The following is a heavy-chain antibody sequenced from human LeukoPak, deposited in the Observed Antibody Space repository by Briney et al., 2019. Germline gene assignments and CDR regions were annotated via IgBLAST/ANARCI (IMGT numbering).Heavy chain of an antibody. CDR2: IYYSGST. V-gene: IGHV4-59*08. Sequence: SETLSLTCTVSGGSISSYYWSWIRQPPGKGLEWIGYIYYSGSTNYNPSLKSRVTISVDTSKNQFSLKLSSVTAADTAVYYCARQTYYDFWSGPWYCDYWGQGTLVTVSS. CDR1: GGSISSYY. CDR3: ARQTYYDFWSGPWYCDY. J-gene: IGHJ4*02. D-gene: IGHD3-3*01.